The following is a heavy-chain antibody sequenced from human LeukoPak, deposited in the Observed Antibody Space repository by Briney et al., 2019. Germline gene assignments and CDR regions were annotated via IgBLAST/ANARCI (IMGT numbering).Heavy chain of an antibody. V-gene: IGHV4-59*12. D-gene: IGHD4-17*01. J-gene: IGHJ4*02. CDR2: IDYSGNT. CDR3: ARTASMVTTVIDY. CDR1: GGSINGYY. Sequence: SETLSLTCTVSGGSINGYYWSWIRQPPGKGLEWIAYIDYSGNTDYNPSLKSRVTISIDTSKNQFSLKVRSVTAADSAIYHCARTASMVTTVIDYWGQGTLVTVSS.